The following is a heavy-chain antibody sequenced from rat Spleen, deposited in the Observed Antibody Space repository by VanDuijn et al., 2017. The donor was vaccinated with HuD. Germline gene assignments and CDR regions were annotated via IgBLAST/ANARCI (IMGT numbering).Heavy chain of an antibody. Sequence: EVQLVESGGGLVQPGRSMKLSCAASGFTFSNYDMAWVRQAPTKGLEWVASISFDGSNTYFRDSVKGRFTISRDNAKSTLSQQMNSLRSEDTATYYCTMGSHYHDVPYYYEYWGQGVMVTVSA. V-gene: IGHV5-25*01. CDR2: ISFDGSNT. D-gene: IGHD1-12*02. CDR3: TMGSHYHDVPYYYEY. CDR1: GFTFSNYD. J-gene: IGHJ2*01.